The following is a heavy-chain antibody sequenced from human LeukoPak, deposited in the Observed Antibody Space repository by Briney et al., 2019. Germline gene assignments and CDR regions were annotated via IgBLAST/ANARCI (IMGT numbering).Heavy chain of an antibody. V-gene: IGHV3-30*18. CDR2: ISYDGSNK. CDR1: GFTFSSYG. Sequence: PGGSLRLSCAASGFTFSSYGMHWVRQAPGKGLEWVAVISYDGSNKYYADSVKGRFTISRDNSKNTLYLQMNSLRAEDTAVYYCAKDGYSSFPYYFGYWGQGTLVTVSS. J-gene: IGHJ4*02. D-gene: IGHD6-19*01. CDR3: AKDGYSSFPYYFGY.